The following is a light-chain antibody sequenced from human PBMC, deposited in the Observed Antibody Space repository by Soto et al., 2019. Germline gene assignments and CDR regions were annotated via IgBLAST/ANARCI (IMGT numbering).Light chain of an antibody. CDR1: QSINNW. V-gene: IGKV1-5*03. CDR3: QQYNSYSEA. Sequence: DIQMTQSPSTLSASVGDRVTISCRASQSINNWLAWYQQKPGKAPKLLIYKASNLASGVPSRFSGSGSGTEFTLTISSLQPDDFATYYCQQYNSYSEAFGQGTKVDI. J-gene: IGKJ1*01. CDR2: KAS.